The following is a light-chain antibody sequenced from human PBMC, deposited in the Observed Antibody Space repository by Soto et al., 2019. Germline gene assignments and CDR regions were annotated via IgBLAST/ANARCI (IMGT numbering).Light chain of an antibody. V-gene: IGLV2-14*01. J-gene: IGLJ1*01. CDR3: SSYNSRSTYV. CDR1: SSDVGGYNY. Sequence: QSALTQPASVSGSPGQSITISCTGTSSDVGGYNYVSWYQQHPGKAPKLMIYEVSNRPSGVSNRFSGSKSGNTASLTISGLQAEDEAAYSCSSYNSRSTYVFGTGTKVTVL. CDR2: EVS.